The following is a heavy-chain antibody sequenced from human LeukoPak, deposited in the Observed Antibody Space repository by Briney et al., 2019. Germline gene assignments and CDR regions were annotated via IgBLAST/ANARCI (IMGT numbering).Heavy chain of an antibody. CDR2: IYTSGST. CDR3: ARDISSGYSNWFDP. V-gene: IGHV4-4*07. Sequence: SETLSLTCTVSGGSISSYYWSWIRQPAGKGLEWIGRIYTSGSTNYNPSLKSRVTMSVDTSKKQFSLKLSSVTAADTAVYYCARDISSGYSNWFDPWGQGTLVTVSS. CDR1: GGSISSYY. J-gene: IGHJ5*02. D-gene: IGHD3-22*01.